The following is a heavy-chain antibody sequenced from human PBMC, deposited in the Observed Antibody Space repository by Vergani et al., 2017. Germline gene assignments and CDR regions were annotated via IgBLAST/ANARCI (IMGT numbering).Heavy chain of an antibody. CDR2: FFTRGST. CDR1: GGSISSGSYY. J-gene: IGHJ2*01. D-gene: IGHD6-19*01. CDR3: ARAVAGIYWYFDL. V-gene: IGHV4-61*02. Sequence: QVQLQESGPGLVKPSQTLSLTCTVSGGSISSGSYYWSWIRQPAGKGLEWIGRFFTRGSTHYNPSLESRVTISVDTSKNPFSLKLSSVSAAGTAVYYCARAVAGIYWYFDLWGRGTLVTVSS.